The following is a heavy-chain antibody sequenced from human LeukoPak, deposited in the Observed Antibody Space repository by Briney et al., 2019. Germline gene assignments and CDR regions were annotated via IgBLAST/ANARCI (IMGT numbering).Heavy chain of an antibody. Sequence: GGSLRLSCAASGFTVSSNYMSWVRQAPGKGLEWVSVIYSGGRTKYADSVKGRFNISRDNSKNTLYLQMNSLRAEDTAVYYCARGTSPDYWGQGTLVTVSS. V-gene: IGHV3-66*01. CDR2: IYSGGRT. CDR1: GFTVSSNY. CDR3: ARGTSPDY. J-gene: IGHJ4*02. D-gene: IGHD2-2*01.